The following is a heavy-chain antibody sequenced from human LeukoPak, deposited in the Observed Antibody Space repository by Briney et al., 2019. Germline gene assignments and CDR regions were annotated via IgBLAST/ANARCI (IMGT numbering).Heavy chain of an antibody. Sequence: PGGSLRLSCAASGFTFDDYAMHWVRQAPGKGLEWVSLISGDGGGTFYADSVKGRFTISRDNSRNSLYLQMNSLRTEDTASYYCARDLNGVVGASIDWGQGTLVTVSS. J-gene: IGHJ4*02. CDR2: ISGDGGGT. D-gene: IGHD1-26*01. V-gene: IGHV3-43*02. CDR3: ARDLNGVVGASID. CDR1: GFTFDDYA.